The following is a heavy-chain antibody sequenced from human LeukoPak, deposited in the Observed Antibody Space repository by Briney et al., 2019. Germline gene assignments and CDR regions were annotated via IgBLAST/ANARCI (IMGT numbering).Heavy chain of an antibody. J-gene: IGHJ4*02. D-gene: IGHD1-26*01. CDR1: AFTFSDYS. CDR2: ISGRSSTI. V-gene: IGHV3-48*01. Sequence: PGASLRLSCAASAFTFSDYSMNWVRQAPGKGLEWVSCISGRSSTIYYADSVKGRFTISRDNAKNSMYLQMNSLRAEDTAVYYCARDRIKSGSYYFDYWGQGTLVTVSS. CDR3: ARDRIKSGSYYFDY.